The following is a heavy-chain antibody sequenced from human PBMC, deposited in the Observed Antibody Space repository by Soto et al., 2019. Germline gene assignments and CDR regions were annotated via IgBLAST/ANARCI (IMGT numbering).Heavy chain of an antibody. V-gene: IGHV1-3*01. D-gene: IGHD1-26*01. CDR3: ARGVGSYSSPGIDY. CDR1: GYTFTSYA. CDR2: INAGNGNT. Sequence: QVQLVQSGAEVKKPGASVKVSCKASGYTFTSYAMHWVRQAPGQRLEWMGWINAGNGNTKYSQKFKGRVTITRDTPASTAYMELSSLRSEDTAVYYCARGVGSYSSPGIDYWGQGTLVTVSS. J-gene: IGHJ4*02.